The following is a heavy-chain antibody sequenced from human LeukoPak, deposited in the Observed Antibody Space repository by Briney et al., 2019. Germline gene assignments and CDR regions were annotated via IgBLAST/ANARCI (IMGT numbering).Heavy chain of an antibody. J-gene: IGHJ4*02. CDR3: AKDFRDGYNPYYFDY. Sequence: GGSLRPSCAASGFTFSSYVMSWVRQAPGKGLEWVSALSGSSGDTYYADSVKGRFTISRDNSKNTLYLQMNSLRDEDTAVYYCAKDFRDGYNPYYFDYWGQGTLVTVSS. CDR2: LSGSSGDT. CDR1: GFTFSSYV. V-gene: IGHV3-23*01. D-gene: IGHD5-24*01.